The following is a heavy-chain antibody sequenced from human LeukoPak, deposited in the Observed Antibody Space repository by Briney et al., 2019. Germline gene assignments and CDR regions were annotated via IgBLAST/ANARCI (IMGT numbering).Heavy chain of an antibody. V-gene: IGHV1-18*01. CDR2: ISAYNGNT. J-gene: IGHJ4*02. D-gene: IGHD1-26*01. Sequence: ASVKVSCKASGYTFTSYAMNWVRQAPGQGLEWMGWISAYNGNTNYAQKLQGRVTMTTDTSTSTAYMELRSLRSDDTAVYYCAKEGSSGSYIYFDYWGQGTLVTVSS. CDR1: GYTFTSYA. CDR3: AKEGSSGSYIYFDY.